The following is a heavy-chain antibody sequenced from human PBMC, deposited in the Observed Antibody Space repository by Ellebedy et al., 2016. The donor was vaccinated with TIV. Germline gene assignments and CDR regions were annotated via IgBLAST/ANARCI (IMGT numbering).Heavy chain of an antibody. D-gene: IGHD6-13*01. V-gene: IGHV5-51*01. Sequence: GESLKISCKPSGSLFTKSWIGWVRQMPGKGLEWMGIIYPGDSDTRYNPSFQGQVTISADKSISTAYLQWSSLKASDTGIYYCARPSTSWYGGTDGYFDYWGQGTLVTVSS. CDR3: ARPSTSWYGGTDGYFDY. J-gene: IGHJ4*02. CDR1: GSLFTKSW. CDR2: IYPGDSDT.